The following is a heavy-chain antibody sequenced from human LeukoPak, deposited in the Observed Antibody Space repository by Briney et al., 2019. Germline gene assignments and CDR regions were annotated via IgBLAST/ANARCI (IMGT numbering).Heavy chain of an antibody. D-gene: IGHD4-17*01. CDR3: AKDREVTTLGYFHH. V-gene: IGHV3-23*01. CDR1: GFTFSSYA. CDR2: IFGSDST. J-gene: IGHJ1*01. Sequence: GGSLRLSCAASGFTFSSYAMSWVRQAPGKGLEWVLGIFGSDSTFYADSVKGRFTISRDNSKNTLYLQMSSLRAEDTAVYYCAKDREVTTLGYFHHWGQGTLVTVSS.